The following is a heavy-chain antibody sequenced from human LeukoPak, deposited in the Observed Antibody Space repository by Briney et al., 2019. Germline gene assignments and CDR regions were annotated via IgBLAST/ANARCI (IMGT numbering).Heavy chain of an antibody. CDR1: GGSISSGGYY. D-gene: IGHD3-10*01. Sequence: PSETLSLTCTVSGGSISSGGYYWSWIRQPPGKGLEWIGYIYHSGSTYYNPSLKSRVTISVDRSKNQFSLKLSSVTAADTAVYYCATYYYGSGSVFVDYWGQGTLVTVSS. CDR2: IYHSGST. V-gene: IGHV4-30-2*01. CDR3: ATYYYGSGSVFVDY. J-gene: IGHJ4*02.